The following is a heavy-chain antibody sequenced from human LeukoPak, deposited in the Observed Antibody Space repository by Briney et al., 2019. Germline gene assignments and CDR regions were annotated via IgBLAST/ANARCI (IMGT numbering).Heavy chain of an antibody. V-gene: IGHV3-7*03. CDR2: IKQDGSEK. D-gene: IGHD2-15*01. CDR3: AKERYCSGGTCSGDFDY. J-gene: IGHJ4*02. Sequence: GGSLRLSCAASGFTFSSYWMSWVRQAPGKGLEWVANIKQDGSEKYYVDSVKGRFTISRDNAKNSLYLQMNSLRAEDTALYYCAKERYCSGGTCSGDFDYWGQGTLVTVSS. CDR1: GFTFSSYW.